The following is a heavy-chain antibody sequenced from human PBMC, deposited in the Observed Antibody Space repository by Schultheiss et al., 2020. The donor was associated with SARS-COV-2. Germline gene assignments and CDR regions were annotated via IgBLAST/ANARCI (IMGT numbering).Heavy chain of an antibody. Sequence: SQTLSLTCTVSGGSISSYYWGWIRQTPEKGLEWIGSVYYSGSTYYNPSLNSRVTISVDTSKNQFSLKVSSVTAADTAVYYCARDVQQQLLYYYMDVWGKGTTVTVS. CDR2: VYYSGST. CDR3: ARDVQQQLLYYYMDV. D-gene: IGHD6-13*01. V-gene: IGHV4-39*07. CDR1: GGSISSYY. J-gene: IGHJ6*03.